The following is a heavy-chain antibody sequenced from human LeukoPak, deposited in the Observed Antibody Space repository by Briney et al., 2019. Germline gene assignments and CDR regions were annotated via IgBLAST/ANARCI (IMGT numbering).Heavy chain of an antibody. J-gene: IGHJ6*03. Sequence: GASVKVSCKASGYTFTSYGISWVRQAPGQGLEWMGWISAYNGNTNYAQKLQGRVTMTTDTSTSTAYMELRSLRSDDTAVYYCARDGPGYCSGGSCYYYYYMDVWGKGATVTVSS. V-gene: IGHV1-18*01. CDR2: ISAYNGNT. D-gene: IGHD2-15*01. CDR1: GYTFTSYG. CDR3: ARDGPGYCSGGSCYYYYYMDV.